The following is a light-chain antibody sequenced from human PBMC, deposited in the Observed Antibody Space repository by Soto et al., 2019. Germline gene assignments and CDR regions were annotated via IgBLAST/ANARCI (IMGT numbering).Light chain of an antibody. Sequence: VMTQSPATLSVSPGERSTLSCSSSESVSRNLAWYQQKPGQAPRLLIYDASTRATGIPDRFSGGGSGTEFTLTISSLQSEDFVVYYCQQYNSWPPITFGQGTRLEIK. CDR2: DAS. CDR1: ESVSRN. J-gene: IGKJ5*01. V-gene: IGKV3-15*01. CDR3: QQYNSWPPIT.